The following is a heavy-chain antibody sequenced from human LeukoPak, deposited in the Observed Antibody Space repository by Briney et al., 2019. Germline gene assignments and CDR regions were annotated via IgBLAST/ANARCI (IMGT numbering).Heavy chain of an antibody. Sequence: ASVKVSCKASGYTFTGYYMHWVRQAPGQGLEWMGWINPNSGGTNYAQKFQGRVTMTRDTSISTAYMELSRLRSDDTAVYYCARDGPSRSSTSCFPYYYYGMDVWGQGTTVTVSS. D-gene: IGHD2-2*01. CDR3: ARDGPSRSSTSCFPYYYYGMDV. CDR2: INPNSGGT. CDR1: GYTFTGYY. V-gene: IGHV1-2*02. J-gene: IGHJ6*02.